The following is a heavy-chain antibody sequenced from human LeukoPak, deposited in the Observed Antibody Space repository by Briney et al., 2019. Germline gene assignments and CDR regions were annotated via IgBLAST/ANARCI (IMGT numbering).Heavy chain of an antibody. Sequence: PGGSLSLSVAAPGFTFSSNWMHWARQAPGKGLVWVARINNDGSSTSYAESVKVRFTISRDNAKNSLYLQMNSLRADDTAVYYCARDDSSLAGAFDIWGQGTMVTVSS. D-gene: IGHD3-22*01. CDR2: INNDGSST. CDR1: GFTFSSNW. CDR3: ARDDSSLAGAFDI. V-gene: IGHV3-74*01. J-gene: IGHJ3*02.